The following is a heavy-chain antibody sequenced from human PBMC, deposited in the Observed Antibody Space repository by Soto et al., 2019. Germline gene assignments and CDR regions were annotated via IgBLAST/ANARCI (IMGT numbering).Heavy chain of an antibody. Sequence: EVQLLESGGGLVQPGGSLRLPCAASGFTFSSYAMSWVRQAPGKGLEWVSGISGSGGSTYYADSVKGRFTISRDNSKNTLYQQMNSLRAEDTAVYYCAKDSTAYSSSYDFDYWGQGTLVTVSS. J-gene: IGHJ4*02. V-gene: IGHV3-23*01. D-gene: IGHD6-6*01. CDR1: GFTFSSYA. CDR2: ISGSGGST. CDR3: AKDSTAYSSSYDFDY.